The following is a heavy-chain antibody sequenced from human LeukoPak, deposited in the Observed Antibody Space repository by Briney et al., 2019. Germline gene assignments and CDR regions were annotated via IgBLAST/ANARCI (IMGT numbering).Heavy chain of an antibody. CDR2: ISGSGSGGST. CDR1: GFTFSSSA. V-gene: IGHV3-23*01. D-gene: IGHD3-9*01. CDR3: AKGYYFDILSGYSSLDS. J-gene: IGHJ4*02. Sequence: PGGSLRLSCAASGFTFSSSAMSWVRQAPGKGLEWVSNISGSGSGGSTYYADSVKGRFTISRDNSKNTLYLQMNSLRAEDTAAYYCAKGYYFDILSGYSSLDSWGQGTLVTVSS.